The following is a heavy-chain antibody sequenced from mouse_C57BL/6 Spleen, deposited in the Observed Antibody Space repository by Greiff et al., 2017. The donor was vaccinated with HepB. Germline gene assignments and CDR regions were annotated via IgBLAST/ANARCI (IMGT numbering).Heavy chain of an antibody. CDR2: ISSGSSTI. CDR3: ARNWYIDY. Sequence: EVHLVESGGGLVKPGGSLKLSCAASGFTFSDYGMHWVRQAPGKGLEWVAYISSGSSTIYYADTVKGRFTISRDNATNTLFLQMTSLRSEDTAMYYCARNWYIDYWSEGTTLTVSS. J-gene: IGHJ2*01. CDR1: GFTFSDYG. V-gene: IGHV5-17*01. D-gene: IGHD4-1*01.